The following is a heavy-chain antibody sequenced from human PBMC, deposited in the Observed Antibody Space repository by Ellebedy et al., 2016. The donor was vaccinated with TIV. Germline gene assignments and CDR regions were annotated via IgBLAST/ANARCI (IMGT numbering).Heavy chain of an antibody. Sequence: ASVKVSXKASGYTFTSYDINWVRQATGQGLEWMGWMNPNSGNTGYAQKFQGRVTMTRNTSISTAYMELSSLRSEDTAVYYCARDRGSGSPHPGYSYGYWGQGTLVTVSS. D-gene: IGHD5-18*01. V-gene: IGHV1-8*01. CDR3: ARDRGSGSPHPGYSYGY. CDR2: MNPNSGNT. CDR1: GYTFTSYD. J-gene: IGHJ4*02.